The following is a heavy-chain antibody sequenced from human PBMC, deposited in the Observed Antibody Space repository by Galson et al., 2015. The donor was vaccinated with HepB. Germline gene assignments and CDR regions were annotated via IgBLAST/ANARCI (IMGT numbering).Heavy chain of an antibody. CDR1: GFTFSGYG. V-gene: IGHV3-48*02. CDR3: ARGSGLGHYFDY. Sequence: SLRLSCAASGFTFSGYGMNWVRQAPGKRLEWVSYISLNSSTIYYADSVKGRFTISGDNAKNSLYLQMNSLRDEDTAVYYCARGSGLGHYFDYWGQGTLVTVSS. CDR2: ISLNSSTI. J-gene: IGHJ4*02.